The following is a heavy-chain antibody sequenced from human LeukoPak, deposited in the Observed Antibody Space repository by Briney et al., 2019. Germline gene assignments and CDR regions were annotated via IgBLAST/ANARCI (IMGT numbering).Heavy chain of an antibody. CDR3: ARDPRGYSYGARGAFDY. CDR2: IYYSGST. Sequence: SETLSLTCTVSGGSISSYYWSWIRQPPGKGLEWIGYIYYSGSTNYNPSLKSRVTISVDTSKNQFSLKLSSVTAADTAVYYCARDPRGYSYGARGAFDYWGQGTLVTVSS. D-gene: IGHD5-18*01. CDR1: GGSISSYY. V-gene: IGHV4-59*01. J-gene: IGHJ4*02.